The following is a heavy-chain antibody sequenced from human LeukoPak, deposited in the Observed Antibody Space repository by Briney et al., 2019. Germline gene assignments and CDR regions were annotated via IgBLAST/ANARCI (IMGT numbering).Heavy chain of an antibody. D-gene: IGHD6-19*01. J-gene: IGHJ2*01. CDR1: GYTFIDYY. CDR2: INANRGDT. Sequence: ASVKVSCKASGYTFIDYYLHWLRQAPGQGLEWMGWINANRGDTKPAQKFQGRVTMTRDTSISVAYMELSSLQSADTAVYYCARNPDDHWLDESENWYFDLWGSGTLVTVSS. CDR3: ARNPDDHWLDESENWYFDL. V-gene: IGHV1-2*02.